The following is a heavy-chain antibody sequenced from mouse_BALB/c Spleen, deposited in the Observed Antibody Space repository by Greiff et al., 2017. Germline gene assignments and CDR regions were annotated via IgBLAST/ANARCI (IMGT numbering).Heavy chain of an antibody. D-gene: IGHD2-1*01. CDR3: ARYLDGNYVGAMDY. V-gene: IGHV3-8*02. CDR1: GDSITSGY. Sequence: EVMLVESGPSLVKPSQTLSLTCSVTGDSITSGYWNWIRKFPGNKLEYMGYISYSGSTYYNPSLKSRISITRDTSKNQYYLQLNSVTTEDTATYYCARYLDGNYVGAMDYWGQGTSVTVSS. J-gene: IGHJ4*01. CDR2: ISYSGST.